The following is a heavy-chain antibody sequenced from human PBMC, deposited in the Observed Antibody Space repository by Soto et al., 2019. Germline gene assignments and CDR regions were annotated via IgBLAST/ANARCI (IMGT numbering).Heavy chain of an antibody. V-gene: IGHV3-23*01. D-gene: IGHD6-6*01. Sequence: EVQMLESGGGLVQPGGSLRLSCEVSGFTFTDYAMNWVRQAPGKGLEWVAGITSSGSGTFYADSVKGRFTISRDNFRNTLYLELSTVREDDTAVYFCARDLRNIGARPWFKCFDDWGQGTLVTVSS. CDR3: ARDLRNIGARPWFKCFDD. CDR2: ITSSGSGT. J-gene: IGHJ4*02. CDR1: GFTFTDYA.